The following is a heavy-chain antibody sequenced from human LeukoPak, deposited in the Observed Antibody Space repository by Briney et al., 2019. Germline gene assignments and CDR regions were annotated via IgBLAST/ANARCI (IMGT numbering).Heavy chain of an antibody. Sequence: PSETLSLTCTVSGDSISSYYWSWIRQPPGKGLEWIGYVYYTGGTNHNPSLKRRVTISVDTSKSQCSLKLSSVTAADTAVYYCARQGTVATNFGYWGQGTLVTVSS. J-gene: IGHJ4*02. D-gene: IGHD5-12*01. CDR1: GDSISSYY. CDR3: ARQGTVATNFGY. V-gene: IGHV4-59*08. CDR2: VYYTGGT.